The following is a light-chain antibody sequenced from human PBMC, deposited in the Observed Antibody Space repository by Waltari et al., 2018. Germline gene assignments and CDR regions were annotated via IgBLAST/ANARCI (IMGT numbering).Light chain of an antibody. CDR3: QHRNNGPPWT. J-gene: IGKJ1*01. CDR2: DAS. CDR1: QSVSTS. V-gene: IGKV3-11*01. Sequence: EVVLAQSPATLSLSPGETATLSCRASQSVSTSLAWYQQKPGQAPRLLIYDASNRATGIPARFSGSESGTDFTLTISSLEPEDFAVYYCQHRNNGPPWTFGQGTKVDIK.